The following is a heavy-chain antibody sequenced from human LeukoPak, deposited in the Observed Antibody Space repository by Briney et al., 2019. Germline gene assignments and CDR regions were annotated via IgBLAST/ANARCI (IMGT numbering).Heavy chain of an antibody. CDR1: GFTFNSYT. CDR2: IWYDGSNK. J-gene: IGHJ4*02. D-gene: IGHD6-19*01. CDR3: ARGSGYRSGWYY. Sequence: GGSLRLSCAASGFTFNSYTMSWVRQAPGKGLEWVAVIWYDGSNKYYADSVKGRFTISRDNPKNSLYLQMNSLRAGDTAVYYCARGSGYRSGWYYWGQGTLVTVSS. V-gene: IGHV3-33*08.